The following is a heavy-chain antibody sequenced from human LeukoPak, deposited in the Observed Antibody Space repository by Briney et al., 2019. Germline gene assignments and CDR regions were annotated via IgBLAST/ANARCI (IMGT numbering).Heavy chain of an antibody. CDR3: AKNPRLEGWIYFDS. D-gene: IGHD1-1*01. CDR2: ISGSGGRI. CDR1: GFAFSSYA. V-gene: IGHV3-23*01. Sequence: GGSLRLSCAASGFAFSSYAMSWVRQAPGKGLEWVSSISGSGGRIDYADSVKGRFTISRDNSKNTLSLQMNSLTAEDTAVYYCAKNPRLEGWIYFDSWGQGILVTVSS. J-gene: IGHJ4*02.